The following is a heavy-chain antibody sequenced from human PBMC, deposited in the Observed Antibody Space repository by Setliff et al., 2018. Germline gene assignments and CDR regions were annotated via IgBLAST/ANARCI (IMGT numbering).Heavy chain of an antibody. Sequence: GSLRLSCTASGLSYINDWVSWVRQAPGKGLEWLASINPHGSEKYYADSVKGRFTISRDNAKNSLSLQMNNLRTEDTAVYYCFGAGTYSYWGQGTLVTVSS. CDR1: GLSYINDW. J-gene: IGHJ4*02. CDR3: FGAGTYSY. V-gene: IGHV3-7*01. D-gene: IGHD3-10*01. CDR2: INPHGSEK.